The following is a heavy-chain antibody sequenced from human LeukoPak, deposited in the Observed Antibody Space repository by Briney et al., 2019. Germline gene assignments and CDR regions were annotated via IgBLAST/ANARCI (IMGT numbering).Heavy chain of an antibody. V-gene: IGHV1-18*01. J-gene: IGHJ3*02. CDR2: NSGYNGNT. CDR3: ASRYDSSGYYYGDDAFDI. Sequence: ASVKVSCKASGYTFTSYDINWVRQATGQGLEWMGWNSGYNGNTNYAQKLQGRVTMTTDTSTSTAYMELRSLESDDTAMYYCASRYDSSGYYYGDDAFDIWGQGTMVTVSS. CDR1: GYTFTSYD. D-gene: IGHD3-22*01.